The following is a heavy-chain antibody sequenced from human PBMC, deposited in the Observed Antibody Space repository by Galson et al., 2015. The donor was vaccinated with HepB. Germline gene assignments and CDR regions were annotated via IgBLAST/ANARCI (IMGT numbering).Heavy chain of an antibody. D-gene: IGHD3-3*01. J-gene: IGHJ1*01. CDR2: TSAYNGNT. Sequence: SVKVSCKASGYTFTSYGISWVRQAPGQGLEWMGWTSAYNGNTNYAQKLQGRVTMTTDTSTSTAYMELGSLRSDDTAVYYCAGDYDFWSGDYHGAEYFQHWGQGTLVTVSS. CDR1: GYTFTSYG. CDR3: AGDYDFWSGDYHGAEYFQH. V-gene: IGHV1-18*04.